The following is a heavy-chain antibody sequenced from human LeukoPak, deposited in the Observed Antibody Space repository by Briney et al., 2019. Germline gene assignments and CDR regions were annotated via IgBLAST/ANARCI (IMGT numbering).Heavy chain of an antibody. Sequence: ASVKVSCKTSGGTFSSHAIDWVRQAPGQGLEWMGRIIPIFDSTNYAQSFQGRVTFTTDDSTNTAYMELSGLRYEDTAVYYCARGNYDFWAILDSWGQGTPVTVSS. J-gene: IGHJ4*02. V-gene: IGHV1-69*05. CDR2: IIPIFDST. D-gene: IGHD3-3*01. CDR3: ARGNYDFWAILDS. CDR1: GGTFSSHA.